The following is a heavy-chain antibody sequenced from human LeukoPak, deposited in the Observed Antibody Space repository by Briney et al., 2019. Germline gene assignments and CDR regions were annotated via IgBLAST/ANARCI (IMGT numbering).Heavy chain of an antibody. V-gene: IGHV1-69*04. CDR1: GYTFTSYA. CDR3: ARDPVSMIGSEYYFDY. J-gene: IGHJ4*02. CDR2: IIPILGIA. Sequence: GASVKVSCKASGYTFTSYAISWVRQAPGQGLEWMGRIIPILGIANYAQKFQGRVTITADKSTSTAYMELSSLRSEDTAVYYCARDPVSMIGSEYYFDYWGQGTLVTVSS. D-gene: IGHD3-22*01.